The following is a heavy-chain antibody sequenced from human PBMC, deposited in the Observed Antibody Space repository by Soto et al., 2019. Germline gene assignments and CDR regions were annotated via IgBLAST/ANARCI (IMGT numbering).Heavy chain of an antibody. CDR1: CGSITAYS. Sequence: SETLSVPSNVSCGSITAYSWVWIRQPAGKGVDWIGRIFSSGSTNYNPSLKGRITMSFDTAKNQFSLKLNSATATDTAVYFCARDQGVVVTADNWFDPWVQGTLVTLSS. V-gene: IGHV4-4*07. CDR3: ARDQGVVVTADNWFDP. CDR2: IFSSGST. J-gene: IGHJ5*02. D-gene: IGHD2-21*02.